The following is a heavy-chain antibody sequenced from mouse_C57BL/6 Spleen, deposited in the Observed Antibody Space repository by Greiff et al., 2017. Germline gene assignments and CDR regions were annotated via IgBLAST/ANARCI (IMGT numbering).Heavy chain of an antibody. CDR3: ARSSFYDYDGWFAY. CDR2: IYPGSGST. Sequence: VQLQQSGAELVKPGASVKMSCKASGYTFTSYWITWVKQRPGQGLEWIGDIYPGSGSTNYNEKFKSKATLTVDTSSSTAYMQLSSLTSEDSAVYYCARSSFYDYDGWFAYWGQGTLVTVSA. CDR1: GYTFTSYW. D-gene: IGHD2-4*01. V-gene: IGHV1-55*01. J-gene: IGHJ3*01.